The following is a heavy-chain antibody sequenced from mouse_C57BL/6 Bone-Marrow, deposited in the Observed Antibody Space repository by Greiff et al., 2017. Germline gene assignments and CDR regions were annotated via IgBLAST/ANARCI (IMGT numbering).Heavy chain of an antibody. V-gene: IGHV1-50*01. D-gene: IGHD3-2*01. CDR3: AVDRGYAMDY. Sequence: VQLQQPGAELVKPGASVKLSCKASGYTFTSYWMQWVKQRPGQGLEWIGEIDPSDSYTNYNQKFKGKSTLTVDKSSSTAYMQLSSLTSEDSAVYYCAVDRGYAMDYWGQGTSVTVSS. CDR2: IDPSDSYT. J-gene: IGHJ4*01. CDR1: GYTFTSYW.